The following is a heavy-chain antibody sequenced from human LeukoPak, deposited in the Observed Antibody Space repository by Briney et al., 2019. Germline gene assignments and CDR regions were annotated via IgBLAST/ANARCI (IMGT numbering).Heavy chain of an antibody. CDR2: ITGSGDTT. J-gene: IGHJ4*02. D-gene: IGHD3-9*01. V-gene: IGHV3-23*01. CDR3: AKWGDYDILTGYYVSDF. CDR1: GFIFRNYA. Sequence: GGSLRLSCAASGFIFRNYAMSWVRQAPGKGLEWVSAITGSGDTTYYADSVKGRFTISRDNSKNTLYVEMSTLRAEDTAVYYCAKWGDYDILTGYYVSDFWGQGTLVAVSS.